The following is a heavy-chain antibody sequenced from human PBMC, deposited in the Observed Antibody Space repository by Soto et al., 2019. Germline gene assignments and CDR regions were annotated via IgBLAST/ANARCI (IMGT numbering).Heavy chain of an antibody. D-gene: IGHD3-9*01. CDR2: ISGSGGST. CDR3: AKEVAAPNYDILTGYSG. CDR1: GFTFSSYA. J-gene: IGHJ4*02. V-gene: IGHV3-23*01. Sequence: PGGSLRLSCAASGFTFSSYAMSWVRQAPGKGLEWVSAISGSGGSTYYADSVKGRFTISRDNSKNTLYLQMNSLRAEDTAVYYSAKEVAAPNYDILTGYSGWGQGTLVTVSS.